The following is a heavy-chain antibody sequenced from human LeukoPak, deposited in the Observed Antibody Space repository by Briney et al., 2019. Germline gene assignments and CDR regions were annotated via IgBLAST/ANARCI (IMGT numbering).Heavy chain of an antibody. CDR2: ISYDGSNK. J-gene: IGHJ4*02. CDR3: ARVSEARAWEYYFDY. Sequence: GGSLRLSCAASGFTFSSYAMHWVRQAPGKGLEWVAVISYDGSNKYYADSVKGRITISRDNSKNTLYLQMNSLRAEDTAVYYCARVSEARAWEYYFDYWGQGTLVTVSS. CDR1: GFTFSSYA. D-gene: IGHD1-26*01. V-gene: IGHV3-30-3*01.